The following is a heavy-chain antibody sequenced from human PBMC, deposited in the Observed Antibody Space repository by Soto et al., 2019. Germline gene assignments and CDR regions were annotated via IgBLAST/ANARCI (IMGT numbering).Heavy chain of an antibody. Sequence: GGSLRLSCAVSGFTFEDYAMHWVRQAPGKGLEWVSGISWDSRSVAYADSVKGRFTISRDNAENSLHLQMNSLRAEDTAVYYCAKDSIRRSFSRSSTRARDAFDIWGQGTMVTVSS. V-gene: IGHV3-9*01. J-gene: IGHJ3*02. CDR1: GFTFEDYA. CDR2: ISWDSRSV. CDR3: AKDSIRRSFSRSSTRARDAFDI. D-gene: IGHD6-6*01.